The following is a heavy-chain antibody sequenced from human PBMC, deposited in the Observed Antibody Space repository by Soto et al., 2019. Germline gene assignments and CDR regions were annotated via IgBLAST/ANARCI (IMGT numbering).Heavy chain of an antibody. CDR3: AREASREDYYYYYGMDV. J-gene: IGHJ6*02. V-gene: IGHV4-59*01. Sequence: QVQLQESGPGLVKPSETLSLTCTVSGGSISSYYWSWIRQPPGKGLEWIGYIYYSGSTNYNPSLKSRVTISVDTSKNQFSLKLSSVTAADTAMYYCAREASREDYYYYYGMDVWGQGTTVTVSS. CDR1: GGSISSYY. CDR2: IYYSGST. D-gene: IGHD2-21*01.